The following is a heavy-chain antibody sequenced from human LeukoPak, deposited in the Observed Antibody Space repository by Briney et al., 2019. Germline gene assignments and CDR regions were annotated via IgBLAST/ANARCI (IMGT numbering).Heavy chain of an antibody. V-gene: IGHV1-18*04. J-gene: IGHJ2*01. CDR2: ISAYNGNT. CDR1: GFTFTGYY. D-gene: IGHD3/OR15-3a*01. CDR3: ARVGLGIGWYSDL. Sequence: ASVKVSCKTSGFTFTGYYIHWVRQAPGQGLEWMGWISAYNGNTNYAQKLQGRVTMTTDTSTSTAYMELRSLRYDDTAVYYCARVGLGIGWYSDLWGRGTLVTASS.